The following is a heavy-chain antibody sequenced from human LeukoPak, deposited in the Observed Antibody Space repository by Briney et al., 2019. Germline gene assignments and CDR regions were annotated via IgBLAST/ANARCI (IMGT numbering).Heavy chain of an antibody. CDR1: GYTFTGYY. Sequence: GASVKVSCKASGYTFTGYYMHWVRQAPGQGLEWMGWINPNSGGTNYAQKFQGRVTMTRDTSISTAYMELSRLRSDDTAVYYCARRPAHYDFWSGYSHDAFDIWGQGTMVTVSS. J-gene: IGHJ3*02. CDR3: ARRPAHYDFWSGYSHDAFDI. D-gene: IGHD3-3*01. V-gene: IGHV1-2*02. CDR2: INPNSGGT.